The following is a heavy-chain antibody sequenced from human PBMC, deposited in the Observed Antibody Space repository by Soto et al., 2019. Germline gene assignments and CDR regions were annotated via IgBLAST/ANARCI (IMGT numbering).Heavy chain of an antibody. J-gene: IGHJ6*02. D-gene: IGHD2-2*01. CDR3: ARDRASVPAAIYYYYGMDV. CDR2: IFHSGST. V-gene: IGHV4-4*02. CDR1: GGSIISSDG. Sequence: LEILSLTSAVSGGSIISSDGWSWVRQTPGKGLEWIGEIFHSGSTNYNPSLKSRVTISVDKSKTHFSLKRSSVTAADTAVYYCARDRASVPAAIYYYYGMDVWGQETPVPV.